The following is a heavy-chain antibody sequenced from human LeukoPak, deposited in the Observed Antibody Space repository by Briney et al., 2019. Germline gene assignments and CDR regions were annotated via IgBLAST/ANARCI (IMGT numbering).Heavy chain of an antibody. V-gene: IGHV3-23*01. CDR2: ISGSGSSS. Sequence: PGGSLRLSCAASGFTFSSYEMNWVRQAPGKGLDWLSVISGSGSSSYYADSVKGRFTISRDNSKNMLYLEINSLRAEDTAVYYCAKLGDYYGSGSHEYWGQGTLVTVSS. J-gene: IGHJ4*02. CDR1: GFTFSSYE. CDR3: AKLGDYYGSGSHEY. D-gene: IGHD3-10*01.